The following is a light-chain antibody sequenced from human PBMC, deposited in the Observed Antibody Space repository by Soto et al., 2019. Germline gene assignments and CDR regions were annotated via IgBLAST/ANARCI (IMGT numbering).Light chain of an antibody. V-gene: IGKV1-8*01. CDR2: TAS. Sequence: AIRMTQSPSSFSASTGDRVTITGLASHGISSHLAWYQVKPGKAPRLLIYTASYLESGVPSRFSGSGSGTDFTLTISSLQSEDFAVYYCQQYFSYQLNFGGVTKVESK. CDR1: HGISSH. CDR3: QQYFSYQLN. J-gene: IGKJ4*01.